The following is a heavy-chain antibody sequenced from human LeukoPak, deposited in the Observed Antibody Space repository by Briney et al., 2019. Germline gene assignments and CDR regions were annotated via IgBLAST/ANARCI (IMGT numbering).Heavy chain of an antibody. V-gene: IGHV3-30-3*01. Sequence: GGSLRLSCAASGFTFSSYAMHWVRQAPGKGLEWVAVISYDGSNKYYADSVKGRFTISRDNSKSTLYLQMNSLRAEDTAVYYCARPQPYYYDSSGYHDAFDIWGQGTMVTVSS. CDR3: ARPQPYYYDSSGYHDAFDI. CDR1: GFTFSSYA. J-gene: IGHJ3*02. CDR2: ISYDGSNK. D-gene: IGHD3-22*01.